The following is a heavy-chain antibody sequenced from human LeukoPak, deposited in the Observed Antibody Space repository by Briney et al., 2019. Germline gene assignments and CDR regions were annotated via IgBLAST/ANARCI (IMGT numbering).Heavy chain of an antibody. J-gene: IGHJ4*02. CDR3: ARAYSPGWLDLDY. Sequence: GGSLRLSCAASGFTVSSNYMSWVRQAPGKGLEWVSVIYSGGSTYYADSVKGRFTISRDNSKNTLYLQMNSLRAEDTAVYYCARAYSPGWLDLDYWGQGTLVTVSS. V-gene: IGHV3-66*02. CDR1: GFTVSSNY. D-gene: IGHD6-19*01. CDR2: IYSGGST.